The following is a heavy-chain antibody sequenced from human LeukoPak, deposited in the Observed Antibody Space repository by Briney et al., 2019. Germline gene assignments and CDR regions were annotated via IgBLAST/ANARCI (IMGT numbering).Heavy chain of an antibody. V-gene: IGHV1-18*01. CDR3: ARDNVHSGYDYVPREFYY. J-gene: IGHJ4*02. Sequence: ASVKVSCKASGYTFTSYGISWVRQAPGQGLEWMGWISAYNGNTNYAQKLQGRVTMTTDTSTSTAYMELRSLRSDDTAVYYCARDNVHSGYDYVPREFYYWGQGTLVTVSS. D-gene: IGHD5-12*01. CDR1: GYTFTSYG. CDR2: ISAYNGNT.